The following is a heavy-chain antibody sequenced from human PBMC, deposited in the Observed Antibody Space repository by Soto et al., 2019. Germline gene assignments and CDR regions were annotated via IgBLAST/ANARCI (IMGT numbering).Heavy chain of an antibody. Sequence: EVQLLESGGGLVQPGGSLRLSCAASGFTFRNYAMSWARQAPGKGLEWVSAISGSGGTTHYADSVKGRFTISRDNSKNTLELQMNSLRIEDTTVYYCAKERSSTSCYAFDYWGQGSLVTVSS. CDR2: ISGSGGTT. V-gene: IGHV3-23*01. J-gene: IGHJ4*02. D-gene: IGHD2-2*01. CDR1: GFTFRNYA. CDR3: AKERSSTSCYAFDY.